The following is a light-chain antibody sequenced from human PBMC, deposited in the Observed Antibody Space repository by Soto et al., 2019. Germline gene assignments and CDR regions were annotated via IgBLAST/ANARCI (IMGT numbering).Light chain of an antibody. Sequence: DIQLTQSPSFLSASVGDRVTITCRASQGISSYLAWYQQKPGKAPELLIYAASTLQSGVPSSFSGSGSGTEFTLTLVSLQPEDFATYYCQQRYSYPITFGQGTRLEIK. V-gene: IGKV1-9*01. CDR1: QGISSY. J-gene: IGKJ5*01. CDR2: AAS. CDR3: QQRYSYPIT.